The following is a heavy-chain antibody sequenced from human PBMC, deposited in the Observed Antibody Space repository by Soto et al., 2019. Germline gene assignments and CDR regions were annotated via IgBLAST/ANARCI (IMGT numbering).Heavy chain of an antibody. J-gene: IGHJ6*02. CDR1: GFTFSSHW. CDR2: INSDGSST. V-gene: IGHV3-74*01. CDR3: ARGNSGSYYYYYYYGMDV. D-gene: IGHD1-26*01. Sequence: GGSLRLSCAASGFTFSSHWMHWVRQAPGKGLVWVSRINSDGSSTSYADSVKGRFTISRDNAKNTLYLQMNSLRAEDTAVYYCARGNSGSYYYYYYYGMDVWGQGTTVTVSS.